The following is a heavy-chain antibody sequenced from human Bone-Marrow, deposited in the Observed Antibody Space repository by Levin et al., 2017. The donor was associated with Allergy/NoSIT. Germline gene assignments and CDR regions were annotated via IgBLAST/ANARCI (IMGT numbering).Heavy chain of an antibody. V-gene: IGHV1-2*04. CDR3: ARFALCASGSYYGAFDI. Sequence: GASVKVSCKASGYTFTGYYMHWVRQAPGQGLEWMGWINPNSGGTNYAQKFQGWVTMTRDRSISTAYMELSRLRSDDTAVYYCARFALCASGSYYGAFDIWGQGTMVTVSS. D-gene: IGHD1-26*01. J-gene: IGHJ3*02. CDR1: GYTFTGYY. CDR2: INPNSGGT.